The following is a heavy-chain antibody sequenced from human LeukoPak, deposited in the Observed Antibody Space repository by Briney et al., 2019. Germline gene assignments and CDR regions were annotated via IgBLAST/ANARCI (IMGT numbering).Heavy chain of an antibody. D-gene: IGHD3-10*01. CDR2: ISGSGGST. CDR3: AKVVRGVIGFDY. J-gene: IGHJ4*02. V-gene: IGHV3-23*01. Sequence: PGGALRLSCAASGFTFCSYALSWGRPAPGEGLGGVSAISGSGGSTYYADSVKGRFTISRDNSKNTLYLQMNSLRAEDTAVYYCAKVVRGVIGFDYWGQGTLVTVSS. CDR1: GFTFCSYA.